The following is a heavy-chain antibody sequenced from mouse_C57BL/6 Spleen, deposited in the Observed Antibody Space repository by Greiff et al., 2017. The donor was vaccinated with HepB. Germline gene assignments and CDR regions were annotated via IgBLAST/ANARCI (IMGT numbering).Heavy chain of an antibody. CDR3: ARVPIYYYGSSSFGYFDV. J-gene: IGHJ1*03. CDR1: GYSITSGYY. CDR2: ISYDGSN. Sequence: ESGPGLVKPSQSLSLTCSVTGYSITSGYYWNWIRQFPGNKLEWMGYISYDGSNNYNPSLKNRISITRDTSKNQFFLKLNSVTTEDTATYYCARVPIYYYGSSSFGYFDVWGTGTTVTVSS. D-gene: IGHD1-1*01. V-gene: IGHV3-6*01.